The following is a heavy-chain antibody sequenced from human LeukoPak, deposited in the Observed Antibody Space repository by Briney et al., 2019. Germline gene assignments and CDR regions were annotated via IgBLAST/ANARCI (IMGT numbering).Heavy chain of an antibody. CDR2: IYYSGST. J-gene: IGHJ4*02. CDR3: ARAQGDSSRYWDY. D-gene: IGHD3-22*01. Sequence: SETLSLTCTVSGGSMSFYYWSWIRQPPGEGLEWIGYIYYSGSTDYNPSLKSRVTISIDTSKNQFSLNLKSVTPEDTAVYYCARAQGDSSRYWDYWGQGTLVTVSS. CDR1: GGSMSFYY. V-gene: IGHV4-59*12.